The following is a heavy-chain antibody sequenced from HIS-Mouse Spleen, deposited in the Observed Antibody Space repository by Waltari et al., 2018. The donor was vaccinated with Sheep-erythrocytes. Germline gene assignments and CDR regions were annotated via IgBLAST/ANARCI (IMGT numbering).Heavy chain of an antibody. Sequence: EVQLVESGGGLVQPGRSRRLSCAASGFTFDDYAMHWVRQAPGKGLEWVSGISWNSGSIGYADSVKGRFTISRDNAKNSLYLQMNSLRAEDTALYYCAKDIGTGLSYGMDVWGQGTTVTVSS. CDR1: GFTFDDYA. CDR2: ISWNSGSI. J-gene: IGHJ6*02. V-gene: IGHV3-9*01. D-gene: IGHD1-1*01. CDR3: AKDIGTGLSYGMDV.